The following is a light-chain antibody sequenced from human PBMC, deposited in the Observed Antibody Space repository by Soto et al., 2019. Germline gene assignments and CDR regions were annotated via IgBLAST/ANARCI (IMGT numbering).Light chain of an antibody. V-gene: IGLV1-51*01. Sequence: QSALTQPPSVSAAPGQKVTISCSGSSSNIGNNYVSWYQQLPGTAPKLLIYDNNKRPSGIPDRFSGSKSGTSATLGITGLQTGDEADYYCGTWDSSLSAGVLGGGTQLTVL. CDR2: DNN. CDR3: GTWDSSLSAGV. CDR1: SSNIGNNY. J-gene: IGLJ2*01.